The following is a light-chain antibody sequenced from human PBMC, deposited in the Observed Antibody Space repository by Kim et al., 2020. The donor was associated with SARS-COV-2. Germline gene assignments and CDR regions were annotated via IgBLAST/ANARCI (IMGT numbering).Light chain of an antibody. V-gene: IGKV3-11*01. CDR3: QQRNNWPLS. CDR2: GAS. J-gene: IGKJ4*01. Sequence: LSAGDSPPLSCRASQSVSSYLAWYQQKPGEAPRLLIEGASNRATGIPARFSGSGSGTDFTLTISSLEPEDFAVYYCQQRNNWPLSFGGGTKVDIK. CDR1: QSVSSY.